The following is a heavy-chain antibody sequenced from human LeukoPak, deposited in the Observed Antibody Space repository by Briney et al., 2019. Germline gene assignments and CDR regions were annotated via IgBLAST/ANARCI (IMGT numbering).Heavy chain of an antibody. Sequence: GGSLRLSCAASGFTFSGFGMHWVRQASGKGLEWIGRIRTKVNSYATAYAASVKGRFTISRDDSKNTAYLQMDSLKTEDTAVYYCSRGISGYGMDVWGQGTTVTVSS. D-gene: IGHD6-13*01. CDR3: SRGISGYGMDV. CDR1: GFTFSGFG. CDR2: IRTKVNSYAT. J-gene: IGHJ6*02. V-gene: IGHV3-73*01.